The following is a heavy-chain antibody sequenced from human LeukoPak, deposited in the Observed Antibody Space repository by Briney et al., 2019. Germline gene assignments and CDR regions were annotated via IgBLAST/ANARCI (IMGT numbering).Heavy chain of an antibody. CDR2: IYTTGST. Sequence: PSETLSLTCTVSGASISSGSYYFPWIRQPAGKGLEWIGRIYTTGSTNYNPSLKSRVTMSVDTSKNQFSLRLSSVTAADTAVYYCAYSSGWYDYWGQGTLVTVSS. J-gene: IGHJ4*02. V-gene: IGHV4-61*02. D-gene: IGHD6-19*01. CDR3: AYSSGWYDY. CDR1: GASISSGSYY.